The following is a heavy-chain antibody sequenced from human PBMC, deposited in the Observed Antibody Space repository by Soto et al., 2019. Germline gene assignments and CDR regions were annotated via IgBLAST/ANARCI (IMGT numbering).Heavy chain of an antibody. V-gene: IGHV4-34*01. CDR1: GGSFSGYY. Sequence: QVQLQQWGAGLLKPSETLSLTCAVYGGSFSGYYWSWIRQPPGKGLEWIGEINHSGSTNYNPSLRSRVTISADTSKNQFPLKLSSVTAADTAVYYCARGVMGITIFGVVIKSPGNWFDPWGQGTLVTVSS. CDR3: ARGVMGITIFGVVIKSPGNWFDP. CDR2: INHSGST. J-gene: IGHJ5*02. D-gene: IGHD3-3*01.